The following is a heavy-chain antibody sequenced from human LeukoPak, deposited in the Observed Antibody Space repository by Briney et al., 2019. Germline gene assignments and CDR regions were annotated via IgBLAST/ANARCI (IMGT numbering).Heavy chain of an antibody. Sequence: PSETLSLTCTVSGGSISSYYWSWIRQPPGKGLEWIGYIYYSGSTNYNPSLKSRVTISVDTSKNQFSLKLSSVTAADTAVYYCARDLWVVAANYRGGFDPWGQGTLVTVSS. CDR1: GGSISSYY. CDR3: ARDLWVVAANYRGGFDP. CDR2: IYYSGST. D-gene: IGHD2-15*01. J-gene: IGHJ5*02. V-gene: IGHV4-59*01.